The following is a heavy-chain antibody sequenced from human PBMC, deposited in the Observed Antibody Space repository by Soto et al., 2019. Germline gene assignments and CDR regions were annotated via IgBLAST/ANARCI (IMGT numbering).Heavy chain of an antibody. CDR2: IYYSGST. Sequence: SETLSLTCTVSGGSISSSSYYWGWIRQPPGKGLEWIGSIYYSGSTYYNPSLKSRVTISVDTSKNQFSLKLSSVTAADTAVYYCARGKVYRWFDPWGQGTLVTVSS. CDR3: ARGKVYRWFDP. V-gene: IGHV4-39*01. CDR1: GGSISSSSYY. J-gene: IGHJ5*02. D-gene: IGHD2-15*01.